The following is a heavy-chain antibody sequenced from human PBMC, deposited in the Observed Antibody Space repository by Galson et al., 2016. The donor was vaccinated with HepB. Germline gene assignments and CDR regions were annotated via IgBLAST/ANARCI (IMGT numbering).Heavy chain of an antibody. Sequence: SVKVSCKASGGIFSTFGISWVRQAPGQGLEWMGGIIPMFRTPTYAQKFQGRVTITADEGTRTAYMDLSSLRPEDTALYYCARVADYGDAYYYYAMDVWGPGPTGTV. D-gene: IGHD4-17*01. CDR1: GGIFSTFG. CDR3: ARVADYGDAYYYYAMDV. V-gene: IGHV1-69*13. CDR2: IIPMFRTP. J-gene: IGHJ6*02.